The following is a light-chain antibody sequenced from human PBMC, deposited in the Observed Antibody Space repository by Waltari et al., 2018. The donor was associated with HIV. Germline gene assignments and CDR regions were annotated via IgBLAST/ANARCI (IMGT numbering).Light chain of an antibody. V-gene: IGKV1-27*01. CDR1: QGISNY. CDR2: AAS. Sequence: DIQMTQSPSSLSASVGARVTITCRASQGISNYLAWYQQKPGKVPKLLIYAASTLQSGVPSRFSGSGSGTDFTLTISSLQPEDVATYYCQKYNSARFTFGPGTTVNIK. CDR3: QKYNSARFT. J-gene: IGKJ3*01.